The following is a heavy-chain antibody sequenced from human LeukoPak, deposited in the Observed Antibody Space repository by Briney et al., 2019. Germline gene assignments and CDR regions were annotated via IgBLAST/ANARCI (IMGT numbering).Heavy chain of an antibody. CDR2: INPSGGST. Sequence: ASAKVSCKASGYAFTSYYMHWVRQAPGQGLEWMGIINPSGGSTSYAQKFQGRVTMTRDTSTSTVYMELSSLRSEDTAVYYCAREERGCLCYWGQGTLVTVSS. CDR1: GYAFTSYY. D-gene: IGHD1-1*01. J-gene: IGHJ4*02. V-gene: IGHV1-46*01. CDR3: AREERGCLCY.